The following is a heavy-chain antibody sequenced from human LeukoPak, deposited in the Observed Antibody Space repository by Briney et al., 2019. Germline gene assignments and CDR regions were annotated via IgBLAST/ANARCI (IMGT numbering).Heavy chain of an antibody. CDR1: GYSINNYW. D-gene: IGHD2-15*01. V-gene: IGHV5-51*01. CDR3: ARQEYCSGGSCYTWFDP. Sequence: GESLQISCKGSGYSINNYWIGWVRQMYGKGLEWMGIIYRADSDIRYSPSFQGQVTISADKSISTAYLQWSSLKASDTAMYYCARQEYCSGGSCYTWFDPWGQGTLVIVSS. J-gene: IGHJ5*02. CDR2: IYRADSDI.